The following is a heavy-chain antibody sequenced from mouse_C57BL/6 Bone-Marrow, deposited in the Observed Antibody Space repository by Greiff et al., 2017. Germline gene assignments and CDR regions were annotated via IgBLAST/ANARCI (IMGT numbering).Heavy chain of an antibody. Sequence: QVTLKVSGPGILQPSPTLSLTCSFSGFSLSTSGMGVSWIRQPPGKGLVWLVHIYWDDDKRYNPSLKSRLPNSKDTSSNRIVLMITSVDTADAATVYYAGRHCWYFDVWGTGTTVTVSS. CDR1: GFSLSTSGMG. J-gene: IGHJ1*03. V-gene: IGHV8-12*01. CDR2: IYWDDDK. CDR3: AGRHCWYFDV.